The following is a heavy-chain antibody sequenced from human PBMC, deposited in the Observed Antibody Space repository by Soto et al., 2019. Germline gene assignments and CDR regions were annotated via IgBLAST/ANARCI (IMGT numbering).Heavy chain of an antibody. CDR2: IHYSGSS. V-gene: IGHV4-39*02. D-gene: IGHD6-19*01. CDR1: GGSISNNNYY. J-gene: IGHJ3*02. CDR3: ARRGIAVAGTISAFDI. Sequence: QLQLQESGPGLVKPSETLSLTCTVSGGSISNNNYYWGWIRQPPGKGLEWMGSIHYSGSSYYNPSLKSRVTISADTSKNHFSLKLSSVTAADTAVYYCARRGIAVAGTISAFDIWGQGTMVNVSS.